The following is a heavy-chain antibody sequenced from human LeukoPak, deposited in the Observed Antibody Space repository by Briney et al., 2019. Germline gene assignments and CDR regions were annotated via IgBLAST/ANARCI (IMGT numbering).Heavy chain of an antibody. CDR3: AKDQQPTQDDY. CDR1: GFRFSNYA. V-gene: IGHV3-23*01. J-gene: IGHJ4*02. Sequence: GGSLRLSCAASGFRFSNYAMSWVRQPPGKGLEWVSAISGSGGSTYYADSVRGRFTISRDNSKNTLYLQMNSLRAEDTAVYYCAKDQQPTQDDYWGQGTLVTVSS. CDR2: ISGSGGST. D-gene: IGHD6-13*01.